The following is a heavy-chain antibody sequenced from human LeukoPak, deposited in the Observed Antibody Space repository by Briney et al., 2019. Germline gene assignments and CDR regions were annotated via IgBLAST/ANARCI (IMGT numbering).Heavy chain of an antibody. Sequence: PGGSLRLSCAASGFTFSSYTMSWVRQAPGKGLEWVSTITSGGTTFYADSVKGRFTISRDNSKNTLYLQINTLRAEDTAVYYCAKGSEQWLVRHFDYWGQGTLVTVSS. CDR2: ITSGGTT. CDR3: AKGSEQWLVRHFDY. CDR1: GFTFSSYT. V-gene: IGHV3-23*01. D-gene: IGHD6-19*01. J-gene: IGHJ4*02.